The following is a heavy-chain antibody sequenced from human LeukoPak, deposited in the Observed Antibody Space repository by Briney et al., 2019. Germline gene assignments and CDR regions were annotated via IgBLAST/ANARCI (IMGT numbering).Heavy chain of an antibody. D-gene: IGHD1-26*01. CDR2: ISKDGNTR. Sequence: GGSLRLSCAASGFTFSDYYMSWIRQAPGKGLEWVSYISKDGNTRNFADSVKGRFTISRDNAKNSLYLQMNSLRAEDTAVYYCARDPGESGGFYWGQGTLVTVSS. CDR1: GFTFSDYY. J-gene: IGHJ4*02. V-gene: IGHV3-11*04. CDR3: ARDPGESGGFY.